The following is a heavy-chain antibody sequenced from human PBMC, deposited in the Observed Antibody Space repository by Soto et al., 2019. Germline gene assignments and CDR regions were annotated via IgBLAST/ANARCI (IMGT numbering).Heavy chain of an antibody. D-gene: IGHD2-2*02. CDR3: VRGYRWFDP. V-gene: IGHV3-7*01. CDR2: IKQDGSEK. CDR1: GFSFSSYW. J-gene: IGHJ5*02. Sequence: EVQLVESGGGLVQPGGFLRLSCAASGFSFSSYWMSWVRQAPGKGLEWVANIKQDGSEKNYVDSAKGRFIIFRDNAKNLLYLQMNSLRVEDTAVYYCVRGYRWFDPWGQGTLVTVSS.